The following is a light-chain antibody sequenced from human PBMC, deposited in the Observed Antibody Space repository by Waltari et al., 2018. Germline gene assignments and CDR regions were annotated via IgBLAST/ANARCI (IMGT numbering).Light chain of an antibody. CDR1: QSISSY. CDR2: AAS. V-gene: IGKV1-39*01. J-gene: IGKJ3*01. CDR3: QQSYSSPFT. Sequence: DIQMTQSPSSLSASVGARVTITCRASQSISSYLNWYQQKPGKAPELLIYAASSMQSGVPPRFSGSGSGTDFTLAISSLQPEDFATYYCQQSYSSPFTFGPGTKVDVK.